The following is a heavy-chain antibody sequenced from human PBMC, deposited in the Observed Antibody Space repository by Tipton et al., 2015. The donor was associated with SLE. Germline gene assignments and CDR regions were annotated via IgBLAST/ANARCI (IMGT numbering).Heavy chain of an antibody. V-gene: IGHV4-39*07. CDR2: LYYGGTT. CDR1: GDSISSSSYY. CDR3: ARGYYESNGYYSFDY. D-gene: IGHD3-22*01. J-gene: IGHJ4*02. Sequence: TLSLTCTVSGDSISSSSYYWGWIRQPPGKGLEWIGSLYYGGTTYYNPSLRSRLTISLDRSNNQFSLKVNSMTAADTAVYHCARGYYESNGYYSFDYWGLGALVTVSS.